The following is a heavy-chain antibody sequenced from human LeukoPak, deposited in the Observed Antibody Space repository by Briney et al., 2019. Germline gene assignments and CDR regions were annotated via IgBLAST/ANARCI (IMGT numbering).Heavy chain of an antibody. V-gene: IGHV4-59*01. Sequence: SETLSLTCTVSGGSISSYYWSWIRQPPGKGLEWIGYIYYSGSTNYNPSLKSRVTISVVTSKNQFSLKLSSVTAADTAVYYCARDGPRIDPWGQGTLVTVSS. J-gene: IGHJ5*02. CDR3: ARDGPRIDP. CDR2: IYYSGST. CDR1: GGSISSYY.